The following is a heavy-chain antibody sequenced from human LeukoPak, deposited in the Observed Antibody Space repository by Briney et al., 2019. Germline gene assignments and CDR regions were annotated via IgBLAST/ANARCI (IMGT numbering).Heavy chain of an antibody. D-gene: IGHD3-10*01. V-gene: IGHV1-8*01. CDR2: MSPDSGNT. Sequence: ASVKVSCKASGYTFTSYDVNWVRQATGQGLEWMGWMSPDSGNTGYAQKFQGRVTMTRDTSISTAYLDLSSLTSEDTAVYYCAREPYGSGSHNWFDPWGQGTLVTVSS. J-gene: IGHJ5*02. CDR1: GYTFTSYD. CDR3: AREPYGSGSHNWFDP.